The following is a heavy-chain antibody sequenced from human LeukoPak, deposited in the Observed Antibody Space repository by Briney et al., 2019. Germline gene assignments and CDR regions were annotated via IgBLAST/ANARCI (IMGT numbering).Heavy chain of an antibody. D-gene: IGHD3-16*01. CDR2: LNSDGSTT. CDR1: GFTFSSYW. Sequence: GGSLRLSCAASGFTFSSYWMHWVRQAPGKGLVWVSHLNSDGSTTTYVDSVKGRYTVSRDNAKSTLYLQMSSLRAEDTAVYYCATSSVWGGAFNIWGQGTMVTVSS. CDR3: ATSSVWGGAFNI. V-gene: IGHV3-74*01. J-gene: IGHJ3*02.